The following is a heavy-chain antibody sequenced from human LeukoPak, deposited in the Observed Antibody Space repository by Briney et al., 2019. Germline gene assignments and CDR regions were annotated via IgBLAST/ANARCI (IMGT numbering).Heavy chain of an antibody. Sequence: GESLKISCKGSGYGFTSYWIGWVRQMPGKGLEWMGIVYPGDSDTKYSPSFQGQVTISADKSISTSFLQWNSLKASDTAMYYCARHDSTLAANYWGQGTLVTVSS. CDR2: VYPGDSDT. CDR3: ARHDSTLAANY. D-gene: IGHD2/OR15-2a*01. CDR1: GYGFTSYW. J-gene: IGHJ4*02. V-gene: IGHV5-51*01.